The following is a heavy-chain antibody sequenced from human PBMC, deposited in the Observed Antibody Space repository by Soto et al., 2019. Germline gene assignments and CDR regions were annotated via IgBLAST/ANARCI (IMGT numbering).Heavy chain of an antibody. V-gene: IGHV1-2*02. CDR2: LNPNTGAT. D-gene: IGHD2-2*01. Sequence: QVQLVQSGAEVKRSGASVKVSCKTSEYTFTDNYIYWLRQAPGQGLEWMGWLNPNTGATDFAQRFQGRVTLTSATSISTAYMELSRLTSDDTAVFYCARQSCSSTSCFYDYWGPGTLVTVSS. CDR3: ARQSCSSTSCFYDY. CDR1: EYTFTDNY. J-gene: IGHJ4*02.